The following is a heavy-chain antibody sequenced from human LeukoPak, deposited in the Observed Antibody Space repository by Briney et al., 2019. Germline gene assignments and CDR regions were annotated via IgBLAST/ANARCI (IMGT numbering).Heavy chain of an antibody. CDR1: GGSISSYY. Sequence: SETLSLTCTVSGGSISSYYWSWIRQPPGKGLEWIGYIYYSGSTNYNPSLKSRVTISVDTSKNQFSLKLSSVTAADTAVYYCARAYDFWSGSHFDYWGQGTLVTVSS. CDR2: IYYSGST. D-gene: IGHD3-3*01. CDR3: ARAYDFWSGSHFDY. J-gene: IGHJ4*02. V-gene: IGHV4-59*01.